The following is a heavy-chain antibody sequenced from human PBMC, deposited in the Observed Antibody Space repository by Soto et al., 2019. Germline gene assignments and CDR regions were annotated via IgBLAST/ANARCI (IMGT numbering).Heavy chain of an antibody. CDR3: NTDLSLTAVVVGSTGYFNT. V-gene: IGHV3-15*01. D-gene: IGHD2-15*01. CDR2: IKSKSDGGPT. Sequence: GSLTLLGSAPSFTFTDAWMSGVRQTGGKGLDWGGRIKSKSDGGPTEYAAPVRGRFTISRDHSKNTLYLQMNRFKTADTAVYYCNTDLSLTAVVVGSTGYFNTWGQGPQVTVSS. CDR1: SFTFTDAW. J-gene: IGHJ5*02.